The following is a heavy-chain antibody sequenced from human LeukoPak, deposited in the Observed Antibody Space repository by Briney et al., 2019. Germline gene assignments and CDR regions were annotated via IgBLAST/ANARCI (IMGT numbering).Heavy chain of an antibody. CDR2: INPSGGST. Sequence: ASVKVSCKTSGYTFTRYHMHWVRQAPGQGLECMGVINPSGGSTRYPQKFQGRVTMTRDTSTSTVYMELSSLRSDDTAVYFCAREAFIEMTTIASASDFWGQGTLVTVSS. J-gene: IGHJ4*02. D-gene: IGHD5-24*01. V-gene: IGHV1-46*01. CDR3: AREAFIEMTTIASASDF. CDR1: GYTFTRYH.